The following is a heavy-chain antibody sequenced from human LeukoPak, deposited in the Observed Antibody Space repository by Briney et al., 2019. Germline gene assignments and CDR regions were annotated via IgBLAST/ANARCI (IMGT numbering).Heavy chain of an antibody. CDR1: GFTFSSYA. J-gene: IGHJ4*02. D-gene: IGHD4-11*01. CDR2: ISGSGDST. Sequence: PGGSLRLSCAASGFTFSSYAMSWVRQAPGKGLEWVSAISGSGDSTYYADSVKGRFTISRDNAKNTLYLQMNSLRAEDTAVYYCARAGYSNYIDYWGQGTLVTVSS. CDR3: ARAGYSNYIDY. V-gene: IGHV3-23*01.